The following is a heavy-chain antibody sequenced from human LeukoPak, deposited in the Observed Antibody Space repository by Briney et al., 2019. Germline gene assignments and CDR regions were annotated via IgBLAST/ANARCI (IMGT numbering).Heavy chain of an antibody. CDR3: ARDVIGGYPDY. CDR2: ISSSSYI. Sequence: GGSLRLSCAASGFTFSSYSMNWVRQAPGKGLEWVSTISSSSYIYYADSVKGRFTISRDNAKNSLYLQMNSLRAEDTAVYYCARDVIGGYPDYWGQGTLVTVSS. J-gene: IGHJ4*02. CDR1: GFTFSSYS. V-gene: IGHV3-21*01. D-gene: IGHD5-18*01.